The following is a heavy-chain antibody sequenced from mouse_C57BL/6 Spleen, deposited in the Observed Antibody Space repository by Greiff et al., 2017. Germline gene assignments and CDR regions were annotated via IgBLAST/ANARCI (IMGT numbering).Heavy chain of an antibody. Sequence: QVRLQQPGAELVKPGASVKLSCKASGYTFTSYWMHWVKQRPGQGLEWIGMIHPNSGSTNYNEKFKSKATLTVDKSSSTAYMQLSSLTSEDSAVYYCARGPLVERNWYFDVWGTGTTVTVSS. J-gene: IGHJ1*03. V-gene: IGHV1-64*01. CDR2: IHPNSGST. CDR1: GYTFTSYW. D-gene: IGHD1-1*01. CDR3: ARGPLVERNWYFDV.